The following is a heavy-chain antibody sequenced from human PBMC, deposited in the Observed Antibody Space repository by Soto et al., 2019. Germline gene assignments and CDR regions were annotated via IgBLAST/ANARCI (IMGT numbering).Heavy chain of an antibody. CDR1: GYTFTGYY. D-gene: IGHD1-26*01. V-gene: IGHV1-2*02. J-gene: IGHJ5*02. CDR3: ARDGVGATTNWFDP. Sequence: ASVKVSCKASGYTFTGYYMHWVRQAPGQGLEWMGWINPNSGGTNYAQKFQGRVTMTMDTSISTAYMELSRLRSDDTAVYYCARDGVGATTNWFDPWGQGTLVTVSS. CDR2: INPNSGGT.